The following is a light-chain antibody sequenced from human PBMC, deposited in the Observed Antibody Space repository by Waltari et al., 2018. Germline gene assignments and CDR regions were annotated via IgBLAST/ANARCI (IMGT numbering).Light chain of an antibody. Sequence: QSALTQPRSVSGSPGHSVTISCTGPSSDVGGYDFVSWYQQHPGKAPKLIIYDVNKRPSGVPHRFSGSKSGNTASLTISGLQAEDEADYYCYSYAGIYTFVFGTGTKVTVL. CDR2: DVN. V-gene: IGLV2-11*01. J-gene: IGLJ1*01. CDR1: SSDVGGYDF. CDR3: YSYAGIYTFV.